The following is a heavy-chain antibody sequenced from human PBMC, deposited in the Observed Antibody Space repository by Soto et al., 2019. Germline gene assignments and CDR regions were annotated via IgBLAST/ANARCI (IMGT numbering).Heavy chain of an antibody. Sequence: GGSLRLSCVGSGFNFNDYWVTWVRQAPGKGLEWVANINPDGSQTYYVDSVKGRFTISRDNAKNSLYLQMNSLRAEDTAVYYCARDYGDYPPTFDYWGQGTLVTVSS. CDR1: GFNFNDYW. V-gene: IGHV3-7*03. J-gene: IGHJ4*02. D-gene: IGHD4-17*01. CDR3: ARDYGDYPPTFDY. CDR2: INPDGSQT.